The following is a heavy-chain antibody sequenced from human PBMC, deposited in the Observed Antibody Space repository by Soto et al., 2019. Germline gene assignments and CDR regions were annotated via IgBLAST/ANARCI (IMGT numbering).Heavy chain of an antibody. V-gene: IGHV1-18*04. J-gene: IGHJ5*02. CDR3: ARPLGDIVVVPAASNWFDP. Sequence: XAVKGSYTASGYPFTSYGIVWGRQAPGQGLEWMGWISAYNGNTNYAQKLQGRVTMTTDTSTSTAYMELRSLRSDDTAVYYCARPLGDIVVVPAASNWFDPWGQGTLVTVSS. CDR1: GYPFTSYG. CDR2: ISAYNGNT. D-gene: IGHD2-2*01.